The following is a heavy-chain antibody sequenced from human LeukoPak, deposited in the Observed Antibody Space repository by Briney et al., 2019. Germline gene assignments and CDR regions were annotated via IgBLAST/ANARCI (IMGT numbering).Heavy chain of an antibody. CDR2: INPSGGST. V-gene: IGHV1-46*01. CDR1: GYTFTSYY. D-gene: IGHD1-1*01. Sequence: ASVKVSCKASGYTFTSYYMHWVRQAPGQGLEWMGIINPSGGSTSYAQKFQGRVTMTRDTSTSTVYMELSSLRSEDTAEYYCARGGSSWNDRLDPDYWGQGTLVTVSS. CDR3: ARGGSSWNDRLDPDY. J-gene: IGHJ4*02.